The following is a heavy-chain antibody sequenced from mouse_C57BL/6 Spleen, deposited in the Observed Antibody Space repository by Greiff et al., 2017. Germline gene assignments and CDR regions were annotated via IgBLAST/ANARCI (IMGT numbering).Heavy chain of an antibody. CDR3: ARGGGSSFFDY. V-gene: IGHV5-4*03. Sequence: EVKLVESGGGLVKPGGSLKLSCAASGFTFSSYAMSWVRQTPAKRLEWVATISDGGSYTSYPDNVKGRFTISRDNAKNNLYLQMSHLKSEDTAMYYCARGGGSSFFDYWGQGTTRTVSS. CDR1: GFTFSSYA. J-gene: IGHJ2*01. D-gene: IGHD1-1*01. CDR2: ISDGGSYT.